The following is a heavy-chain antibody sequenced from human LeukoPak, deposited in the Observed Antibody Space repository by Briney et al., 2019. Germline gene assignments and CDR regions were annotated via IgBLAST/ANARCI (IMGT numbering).Heavy chain of an antibody. CDR1: GFTFSSYN. CDR2: ISTSSSYI. J-gene: IGHJ6*03. V-gene: IGHV3-21*04. D-gene: IGHD2-21*01. CDR3: AKTLWGYYYYYMDV. Sequence: GGSLRLSCAASGFTFSSYNINWVRQAPGKGLEWVSSISTSSSYIYYADSVKGRFTISRDNSKNTLYLQMNSLRAEDTAVYYCAKTLWGYYYYYMDVWGKGTTVTVSS.